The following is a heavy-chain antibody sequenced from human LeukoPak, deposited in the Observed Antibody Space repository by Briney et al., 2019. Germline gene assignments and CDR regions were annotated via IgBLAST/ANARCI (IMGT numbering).Heavy chain of an antibody. V-gene: IGHV3-7*03. CDR2: IKQDGSEK. CDR3: AKAPVTTCRGAYCYPFDY. J-gene: IGHJ4*02. D-gene: IGHD2-21*01. CDR1: GFTLSSYW. Sequence: GGSLRLSCAASGFTLSSYWMSWVRQAPGKGLEWVANIKQDGSEKYYVDSVKGRFTISRDNAKNSLYLQMNRLRPEDAAVYYCAKAPVTTCRGAYCYPFDYWGQGTLVTVSS.